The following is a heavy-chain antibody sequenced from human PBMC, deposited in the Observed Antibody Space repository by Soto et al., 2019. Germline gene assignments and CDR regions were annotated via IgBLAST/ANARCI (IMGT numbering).Heavy chain of an antibody. CDR2: INAGNGNT. D-gene: IGHD4-17*01. J-gene: IGHJ6*03. CDR1: GYTFTSYA. CDR3: ARAISGDYIDYYYYMDV. V-gene: IGHV1-3*01. Sequence: QVQLVQSGAEVKKPGASVKVSCKASGYTFTSYAMHWVRQAPGQRLEWMGWINAGNGNTKYSQKFQGRVTITRDTSASTGYMELSGLRSEDTAVYYCARAISGDYIDYYYYMDVWGKGTTVTVSS.